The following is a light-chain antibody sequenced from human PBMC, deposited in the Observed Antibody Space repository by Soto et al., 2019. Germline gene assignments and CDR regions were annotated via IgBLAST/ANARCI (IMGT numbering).Light chain of an antibody. CDR1: SSDVGNYNL. V-gene: IGLV2-23*01. J-gene: IGLJ1*01. Sequence: QSALTQPASVSGSPGQSITISCTGTSSDVGNYNLVSWYQQHPGKAPKLIIYDASQRPSGVSNRFSGSKSGNTASLTISGLQAEDEADYYCRSYAASSTYVFGTGTKVTVL. CDR2: DAS. CDR3: RSYAASSTYV.